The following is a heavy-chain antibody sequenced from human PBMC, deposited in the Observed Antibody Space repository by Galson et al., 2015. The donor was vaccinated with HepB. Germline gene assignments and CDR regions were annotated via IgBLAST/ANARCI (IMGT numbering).Heavy chain of an antibody. CDR3: TRAEAGTHFDY. D-gene: IGHD6-19*01. J-gene: IGHJ4*01. CDR1: GGSISSGAYA. CDR2: IYPSGTT. Sequence: TLSLTCAVSGGSISSGAYAWGWIRQPLGKGPEWIGYIYPSGTTYYNPSLQSRVTISVDRSKTQFSLNLTSVTAADTAVYFCTRAEAGTHFDYWGQGTQVTVSS. V-gene: IGHV4-30-2*01.